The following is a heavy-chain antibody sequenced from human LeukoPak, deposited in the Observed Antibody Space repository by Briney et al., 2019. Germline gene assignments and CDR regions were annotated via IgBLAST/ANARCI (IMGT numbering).Heavy chain of an antibody. Sequence: SVKVSCKASGGTFSSYAISWVRQAPGQGREWMGGIIPIFGTANYAQKFQGRVTITADESTSTAYMELSSLRSEDTAVYYCARDRVQLWLSGNFDYWGQGTLVTVSS. CDR3: ARDRVQLWLSGNFDY. J-gene: IGHJ4*02. V-gene: IGHV1-69*13. CDR2: IIPIFGTA. CDR1: GGTFSSYA. D-gene: IGHD5-18*01.